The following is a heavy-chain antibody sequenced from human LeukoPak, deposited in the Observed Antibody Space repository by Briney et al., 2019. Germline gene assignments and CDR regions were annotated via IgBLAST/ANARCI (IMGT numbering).Heavy chain of an antibody. CDR1: GFSFTTYP. CDR2: ISYDGSTK. CDR3: ARETGNYGSGSYSPYYYYYYMDV. J-gene: IGHJ6*03. Sequence: GGSLRLSCAASGFSFTTYPMHWVRQAPGKGLEWMAVISYDGSTKYYADSVKGRFTISRDNSKNTLYLQMNSLRAEDTGVYYCARETGNYGSGSYSPYYYYYYMDVWGKGTTVTISS. V-gene: IGHV3-30*04. D-gene: IGHD3-10*01.